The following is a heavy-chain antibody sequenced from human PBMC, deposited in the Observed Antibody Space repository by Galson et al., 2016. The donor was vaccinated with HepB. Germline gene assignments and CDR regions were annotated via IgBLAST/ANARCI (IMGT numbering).Heavy chain of an antibody. CDR3: ARRQREEDIVVVGVVPGGFYYGMDV. CDR1: GFTFSSNW. D-gene: IGHD2-15*01. V-gene: IGHV3-7*04. J-gene: IGHJ6*02. CDR2: IKQDGSEK. Sequence: SLRLSCAASGFTFSSNWMSWVRQAPGKGLEWVANIKQDGSEKYYVDSVKGRFTISRDNAKNSLYLQMNSLRAEDTAVYYCARRQREEDIVVVGVVPGGFYYGMDVWGQGTTVTVSS.